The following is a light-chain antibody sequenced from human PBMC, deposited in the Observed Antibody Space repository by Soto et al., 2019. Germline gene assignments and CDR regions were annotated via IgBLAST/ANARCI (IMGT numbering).Light chain of an antibody. J-gene: IGKJ1*01. CDR3: MQSLQTPWT. CDR2: LGS. CDR1: QSLLFSNGYNY. V-gene: IGKV2-28*01. Sequence: DIVMTQSPLSLPVNPGEPASISCRSSQSLLFSNGYNYLDWYLQKPGQSPQLLIYLGSDRASGVPDGFSGSGSGTDFTLKISRVEAEDVGVYYCMQSLQTPWTFGQGTQVEIK.